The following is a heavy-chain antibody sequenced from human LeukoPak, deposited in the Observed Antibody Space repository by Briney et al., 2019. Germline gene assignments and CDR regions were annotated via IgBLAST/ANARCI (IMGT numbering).Heavy chain of an antibody. CDR3: AKDFENLDGSAFDY. Sequence: PGGSLRLSCAASGFSFNNYVMSWVRQAPGKGLEWVSAISGDGARTYYADSVKGRFTISRDNSKNTLYLQMNSLRAEDTAVYYCAKDFENLDGSAFDYWGQGTLVTVSS. CDR1: GFSFNNYV. D-gene: IGHD5-24*01. V-gene: IGHV3-23*01. J-gene: IGHJ4*02. CDR2: ISGDGART.